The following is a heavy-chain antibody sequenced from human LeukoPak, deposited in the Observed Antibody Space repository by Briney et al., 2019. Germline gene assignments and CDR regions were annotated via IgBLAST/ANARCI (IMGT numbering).Heavy chain of an antibody. J-gene: IGHJ4*02. D-gene: IGHD3-10*02. Sequence: PGGSLRLSCAASGFTFSSYAMSWVRQAPGKGLEWVSAISGGGGSTYYVDSVKGRFTISTDNSKSTLFLQMDSLRAEDTAVYYCAKAARNRRIYDVFDKWGQGALVTVSP. CDR3: AKAARNRRIYDVFDK. CDR2: ISGGGGST. CDR1: GFTFSSYA. V-gene: IGHV3-23*01.